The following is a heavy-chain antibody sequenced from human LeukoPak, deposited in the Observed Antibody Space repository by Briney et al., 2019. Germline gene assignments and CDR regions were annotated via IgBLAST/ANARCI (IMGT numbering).Heavy chain of an antibody. CDR2: TYYRSKWYN. V-gene: IGHV6-1*01. CDR3: ARGSEGNYDSSGLAFDI. Sequence: SQTLSLTCAISGDSVSSNSAAWNWLRQSPSRGLEWLGRTYYRSKWYNDYAVSVKSRITINPDTSKNQFSLQLNSVTPEDTAVYYCARGSEGNYDSSGLAFDIWGQGTMVTVSS. J-gene: IGHJ3*02. CDR1: GDSVSSNSAA. D-gene: IGHD3-22*01.